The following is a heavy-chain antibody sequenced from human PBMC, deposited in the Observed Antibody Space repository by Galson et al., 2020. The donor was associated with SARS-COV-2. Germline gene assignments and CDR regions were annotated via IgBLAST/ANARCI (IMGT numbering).Heavy chain of an antibody. Sequence: GESLKISCKGSGYSFTSYWIGWVRQMPGKGLEWMGIIYPGDSDTRYSPSFQGQVTISADKSISTAYLQWSSLKASDTAMYYCARRTAEYSSCWYNWYFDLWGRGTLVTVSS. D-gene: IGHD6-19*01. CDR2: IYPGDSDT. J-gene: IGHJ2*01. V-gene: IGHV5-51*01. CDR3: ARRTAEYSSCWYNWYFDL. CDR1: GYSFTSYW.